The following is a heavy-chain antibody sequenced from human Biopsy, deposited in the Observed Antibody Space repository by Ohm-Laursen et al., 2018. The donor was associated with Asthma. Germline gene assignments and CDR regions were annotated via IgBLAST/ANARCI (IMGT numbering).Heavy chain of an antibody. CDR1: SGSGGYMRRGNYY. J-gene: IGHJ6*02. Sequence: SETLSLTCSLSSGSGGYMRRGNYYWGWIRQPPGKGLEWIGSIYYSGTTSYNPSLESRITVSADTSKNQFSLKLTSVTAADTAVYYCVRGSRGWHHGPFHYYYGLDVWGQGTTATVSS. D-gene: IGHD5-24*01. CDR2: IYYSGTT. V-gene: IGHV4-39*01. CDR3: VRGSRGWHHGPFHYYYGLDV.